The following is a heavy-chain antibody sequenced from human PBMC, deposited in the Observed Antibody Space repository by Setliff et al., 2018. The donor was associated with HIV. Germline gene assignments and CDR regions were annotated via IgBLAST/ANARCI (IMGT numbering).Heavy chain of an antibody. J-gene: IGHJ6*02. CDR1: GYTLTELS. CDR2: MNPNSGNT. D-gene: IGHD3-10*01. CDR3: AKGKGVGGVIITGGLDV. V-gene: IGHV1-8*01. Sequence: ASVKVSCKVSGYTLTELSMHWVRQAPGKGLEWMGWMNPNSGNTGYALKFHDRVTMTRDTSITTLYVELSSLTSEDTAVYYCAKGKGVGGVIITGGLDVWGQGTTVTVSS.